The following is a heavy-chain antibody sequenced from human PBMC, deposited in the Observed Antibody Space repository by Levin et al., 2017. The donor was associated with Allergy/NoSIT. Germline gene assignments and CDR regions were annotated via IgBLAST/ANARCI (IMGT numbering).Heavy chain of an antibody. D-gene: IGHD6-19*01. CDR3: AKEYFLDGTVDY. J-gene: IGHJ4*02. CDR2: ISYDGSNK. CDR1: GFTFSSYG. V-gene: IGHV3-30*18. Sequence: QAGGSLRLSCAASGFTFSSYGMHWVRQAPGKGLEWVAVISYDGSNKYYADSVKGRFTISRDNSKNTLYLQMNSLRAEDTAVYYCAKEYFLDGTVDYWGQGTLVTVSS.